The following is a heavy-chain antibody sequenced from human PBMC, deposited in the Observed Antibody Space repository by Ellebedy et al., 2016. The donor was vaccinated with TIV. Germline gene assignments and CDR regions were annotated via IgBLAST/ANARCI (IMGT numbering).Heavy chain of an antibody. Sequence: SLKISXVASGFTIDDYAMHWVRHAPGKGLEWVSGISWNSGSIGYADSVKGRFTISRDNAKNSLYLQMNSLRPEDTASYYCAKDKAAFYAFDMWGQGTMVTVSS. D-gene: IGHD6-25*01. V-gene: IGHV3-9*01. J-gene: IGHJ3*02. CDR2: ISWNSGSI. CDR3: AKDKAAFYAFDM. CDR1: GFTIDDYA.